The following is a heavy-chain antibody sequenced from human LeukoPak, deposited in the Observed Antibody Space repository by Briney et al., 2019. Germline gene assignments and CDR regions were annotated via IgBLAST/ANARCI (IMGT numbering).Heavy chain of an antibody. CDR2: IYSGGST. Sequence: GGSVRLFCAASGFTVSSNYMSWVRQAPGKGLEWVSVIYSGGSTYYADSVKGRFTISRDNSKNTLYLQMNSLRAEDTAVYYCASGLKAGELSSDYWGQGTLVTVSS. D-gene: IGHD3-16*02. CDR1: GFTVSSNY. J-gene: IGHJ4*02. CDR3: ASGLKAGELSSDY. V-gene: IGHV3-53*01.